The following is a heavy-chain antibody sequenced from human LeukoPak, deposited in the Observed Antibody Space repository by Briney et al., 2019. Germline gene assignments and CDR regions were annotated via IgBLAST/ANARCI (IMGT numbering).Heavy chain of an antibody. Sequence: GGSLRLSCAASGFTFSSYAMTWVRQAPGKGLEWVSAISGSGGTTYYADSVKGRFTISRDNSKNTLYLQMNSLRAEDTAVYYCAGGAVAGTFYFDYWGQGTLVTVSS. D-gene: IGHD6-19*01. CDR3: AGGAVAGTFYFDY. V-gene: IGHV3-23*01. J-gene: IGHJ4*02. CDR2: ISGSGGTT. CDR1: GFTFSSYA.